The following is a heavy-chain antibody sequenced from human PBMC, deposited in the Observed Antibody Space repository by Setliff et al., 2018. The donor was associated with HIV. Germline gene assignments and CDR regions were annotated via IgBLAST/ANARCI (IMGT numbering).Heavy chain of an antibody. CDR3: ATDCAVVGGTGSLDS. J-gene: IGHJ4*02. V-gene: IGHV3-7*05. CDR1: GFTFSTYW. D-gene: IGHD1-26*01. CDR2: IKQDGSEK. Sequence: PGESLKISCAASGFTFSTYWMSWVRQAPGKGLEWVANIKQDGSEKNYMDSVKGRFTISRDNAKNSLYLQMNSLRVEDTAVYYCATDCAVVGGTGSLDSWGQGTLVTVPQ.